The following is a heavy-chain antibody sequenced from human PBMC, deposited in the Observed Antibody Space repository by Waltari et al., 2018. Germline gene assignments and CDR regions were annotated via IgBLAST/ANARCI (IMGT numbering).Heavy chain of an antibody. Sequence: EVQLLESGGGLVQPGGSLRLSCAASGFTFSSYGMSWVRPAPGKGLEWVSAISGVGGSTYYADSVKGRFTISRDNSKNTLYLQMNSLRAEDTAVYYCAKVPYSSSWYYFDYWGQGTLVTVSS. CDR1: GFTFSSYG. CDR2: ISGVGGST. J-gene: IGHJ4*02. D-gene: IGHD6-13*01. CDR3: AKVPYSSSWYYFDY. V-gene: IGHV3-23*01.